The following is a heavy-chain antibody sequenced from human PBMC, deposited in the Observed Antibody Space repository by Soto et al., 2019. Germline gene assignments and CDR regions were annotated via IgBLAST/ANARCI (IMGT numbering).Heavy chain of an antibody. V-gene: IGHV4-34*01. CDR3: GRSRGYSNAWGSYYSGMDV. CDR1: GGSFSNYY. D-gene: IGHD5-12*01. CDR2: INHNGST. J-gene: IGHJ6*02. Sequence: QVQLQQWGAGLLKPSETLSVTCAIYGGSFSNYYWNWIRQPPGKGLAWMGKINHNGSTNYSASLKTRLTISVDASKNQFPLKLISVTAADTAVYFWGRSRGYSNAWGSYYSGMDVWGQGTTVTVS.